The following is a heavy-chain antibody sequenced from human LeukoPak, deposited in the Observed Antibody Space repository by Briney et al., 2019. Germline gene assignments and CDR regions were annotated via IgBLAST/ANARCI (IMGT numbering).Heavy chain of an antibody. V-gene: IGHV4-59*01. J-gene: IGHJ2*01. Sequence: PSETLSLTCTVSGGSISSYYWSWIRQPPGKGLEWIGYIYYSGSTNYNPSLKSRVTISVDTSTNQFSLKLSSVTAADTAVYYCARVRTRWYFDLWGRGTLVTVSS. CDR3: ARVRTRWYFDL. CDR2: IYYSGST. CDR1: GGSISSYY. D-gene: IGHD1-14*01.